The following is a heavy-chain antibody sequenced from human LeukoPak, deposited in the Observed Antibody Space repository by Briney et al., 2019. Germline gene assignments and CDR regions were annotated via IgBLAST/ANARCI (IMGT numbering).Heavy chain of an antibody. CDR3: ARDEWELPTAPFDY. CDR1: GGTFISYA. CDR2: IIPILGIA. V-gene: IGHV1-69*04. Sequence: SVKVSCKASGGTFISYAISWVRQAPGQGLEWMGRIIPILGIANYAQKFQGRVTITADKSTSTAYMELSSLRSEDTAVYYCARDEWELPTAPFDYWGQGTLVTVSS. D-gene: IGHD1-26*01. J-gene: IGHJ4*02.